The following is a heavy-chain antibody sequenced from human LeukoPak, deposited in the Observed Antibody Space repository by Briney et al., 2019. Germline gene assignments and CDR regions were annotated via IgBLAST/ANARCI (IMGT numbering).Heavy chain of an antibody. CDR3: ARTDSSSSGLDY. Sequence: SQTLSLTCAISGDSVSSNSAAWNWIRQSPSRGLEWLGRTYYRSKWLNDYAVSVKSRIIISPDTSKNQFSLQLNSVTPEDTSVYYCARTDSSSSGLDYWGQGTLVSVSS. D-gene: IGHD6-6*01. V-gene: IGHV6-1*01. CDR1: GDSVSSNSAA. J-gene: IGHJ4*02. CDR2: TYYRSKWLN.